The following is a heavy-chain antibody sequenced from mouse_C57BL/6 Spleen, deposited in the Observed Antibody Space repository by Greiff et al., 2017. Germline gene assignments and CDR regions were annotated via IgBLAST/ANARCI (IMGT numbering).Heavy chain of an antibody. J-gene: IGHJ4*01. V-gene: IGHV5-4*03. CDR1: GFTFRSYA. Sequence: DVKLQESGGGLVKPGGSLKLSCAASGFTFRSYAMSWVRQTPEKRLEWVATISDGGSYTYYPANVKGRFTISRDNAKNNLYLQMSHLKSEDTAMEYGARGGSRKEYYAMDYWGQGTSVTVSS. D-gene: IGHD1-1*01. CDR2: ISDGGSYT. CDR3: ARGGSRKEYYAMDY.